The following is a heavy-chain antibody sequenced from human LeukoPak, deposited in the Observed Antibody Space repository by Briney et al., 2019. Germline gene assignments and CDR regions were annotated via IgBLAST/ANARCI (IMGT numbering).Heavy chain of an antibody. Sequence: GGSLRLSCAASGFTFSGYSMNWVRQAPGKGLEWVSSIRSRSSYIYYADSVKGRFTISRDNAKNSMYLQMNSLRAEDTAVYYCARDSRIQLWLNWGQGTLVTVSS. J-gene: IGHJ4*02. CDR2: IRSRSSYI. D-gene: IGHD5-18*01. V-gene: IGHV3-21*01. CDR3: ARDSRIQLWLN. CDR1: GFTFSGYS.